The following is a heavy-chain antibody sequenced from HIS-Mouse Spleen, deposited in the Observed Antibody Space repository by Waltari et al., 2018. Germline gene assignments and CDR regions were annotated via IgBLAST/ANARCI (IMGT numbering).Heavy chain of an antibody. CDR3: ARDRPVKPDYDFWSGYYSDYYYYGMDV. CDR1: GGSISSYY. CDR2: IYYSGST. D-gene: IGHD3-3*01. J-gene: IGHJ6*02. Sequence: QVQLQESGPGLVKPSETLSLTCTVSGGSISSYYWSWIRQPPGKGLEWIGYIYYSGSTNYNPSLKSRVTISVDTSKNQFSLKLSSVTAADTAVYYCARDRPVKPDYDFWSGYYSDYYYYGMDVWGQGTTVTVSS. V-gene: IGHV4-59*01.